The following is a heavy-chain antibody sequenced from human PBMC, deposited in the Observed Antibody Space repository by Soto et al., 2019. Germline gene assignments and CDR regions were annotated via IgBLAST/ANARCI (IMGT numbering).Heavy chain of an antibody. V-gene: IGHV4-34*01. CDR3: ARGSAVITMVRGVISY. CDR1: GGSFSGYY. CDR2: INHSGST. Sequence: SETLSLTCAVYGGSFSGYYWSWIRQPPGKGLEWIGEINHSGSTNYNPSLKSRVTISVDTSKNQFSLKLSSVTAADTAVYYCARGSAVITMVRGVISYWGQGTLVTVSS. D-gene: IGHD3-10*01. J-gene: IGHJ4*02.